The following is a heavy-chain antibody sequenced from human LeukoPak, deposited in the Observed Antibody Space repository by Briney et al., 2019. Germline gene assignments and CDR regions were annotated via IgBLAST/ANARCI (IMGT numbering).Heavy chain of an antibody. CDR2: ISGSGGST. D-gene: IGHD2-15*01. V-gene: IGHV3-23*01. J-gene: IGHJ5*02. CDR1: GFTFSSYA. CDR3: RCSGGPKRTIWFDP. Sequence: GGSLRLFCAASGFTFSSYAMSWVRQAPGKGLEWVSAISGSGGSTYYADSVKGRFTISRDNSKNTLYLQMNSLRAEDTAVYYCRCSGGPKRTIWFDPWGQGTLVTVSS.